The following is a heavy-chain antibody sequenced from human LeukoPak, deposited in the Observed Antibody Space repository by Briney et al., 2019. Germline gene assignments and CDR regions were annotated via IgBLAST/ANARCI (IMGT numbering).Heavy chain of an antibody. CDR3: ARDPRRYSSGWTPTDY. Sequence: WASVKVSCKASGYTFTSYYMHWVRQAPGQGLEWMGIINPSGGSTSYAQKFQGRVTMTRDTSTSTVYMELSSLRSEDTAVYYCARDPRRYSSGWTPTDYWGQGTLVTVSS. J-gene: IGHJ4*02. V-gene: IGHV1-46*01. CDR2: INPSGGST. CDR1: GYTFTSYY. D-gene: IGHD6-19*01.